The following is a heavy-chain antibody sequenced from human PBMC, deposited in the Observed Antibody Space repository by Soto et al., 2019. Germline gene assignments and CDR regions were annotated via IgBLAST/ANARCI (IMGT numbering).Heavy chain of an antibody. V-gene: IGHV4-30-4*01. CDR1: GGSISSGDYY. CDR2: IYYSGST. J-gene: IGHJ4*02. CDR3: ARAGGFPHYYDSSGYPG. Sequence: NPSETLSLTCTVSGGSISSGDYYWSWIRQPPGKGLEWIGYIYYSGSTYYNPSLKSRVTISVDTSKNQFSLKLSSVTAADTAVYCCARAGGFPHYYDSSGYPGWGQGILVTVSS. D-gene: IGHD3-22*01.